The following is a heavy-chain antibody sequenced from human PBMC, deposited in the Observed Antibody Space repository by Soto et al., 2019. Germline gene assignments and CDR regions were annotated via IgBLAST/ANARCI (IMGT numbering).Heavy chain of an antibody. CDR2: ISGGNT. V-gene: IGHV3-23*01. Sequence: PGGSLRLSCAASGFTFSNYAMSWVRQAPGKGLEWVSAISGGNTYYADSVKGRFTISRDNSKNTLYLQINSLRADDTALYYCAKYIVVAANYGLDVWGQGTTVTVSS. J-gene: IGHJ6*02. D-gene: IGHD2-15*01. CDR3: AKYIVVAANYGLDV. CDR1: GFTFSNYA.